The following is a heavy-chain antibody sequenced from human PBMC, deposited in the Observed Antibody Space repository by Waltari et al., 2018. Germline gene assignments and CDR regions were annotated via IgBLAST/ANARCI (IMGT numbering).Heavy chain of an antibody. V-gene: IGHV3-53*02. CDR1: GFTVSSNY. Sequence: EVQLVETGGGLIQPGGSLRLSCAASGFTVSSNYMSWVGQAPGKGLEWVSVIYSGGSTYYADSVKGRFTISRDNSKNTLYLQMNSLRAEDTAVYYCARSYPSMFIGPGGGGYFDYWGQGTLVTVSS. J-gene: IGHJ4*02. D-gene: IGHD3-16*01. CDR2: IYSGGST. CDR3: ARSYPSMFIGPGGGGYFDY.